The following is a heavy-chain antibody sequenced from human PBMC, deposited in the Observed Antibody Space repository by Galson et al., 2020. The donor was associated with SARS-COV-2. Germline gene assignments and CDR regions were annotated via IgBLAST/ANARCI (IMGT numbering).Heavy chain of an antibody. CDR3: AKGSVPYYYYYYGMDV. D-gene: IGHD2-2*01. CDR2: ISWNSGSI. J-gene: IGHJ6*02. CDR1: GFTFDDYA. Sequence: GGSLRLSCAASGFTFDDYAMHWVRQAPGKGLEWVSGISWNSGSIGYADSVKGRFTISRDNAKNSLYLQMNSLRAEDTALYYCAKGSVPYYYYYYGMDVWGQGTTVTVSS. V-gene: IGHV3-9*01.